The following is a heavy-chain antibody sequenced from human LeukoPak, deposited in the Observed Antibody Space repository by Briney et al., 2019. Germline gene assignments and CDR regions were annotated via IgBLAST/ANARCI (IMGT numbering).Heavy chain of an antibody. J-gene: IGHJ4*02. CDR2: ISYDGSNK. D-gene: IGHD4-17*01. CDR3: AKDASYGWDY. CDR1: GFTFSSYG. V-gene: IGHV3-30*18. Sequence: GGSLRLSCAASGFTFSSYGMHWVRQAPGKGLEWVAVISYDGSNKYYADSVKGRFTISRDNSKNTLYLQMNSLRAEDTAAYYCAKDASYGWDYWGQGTLVTVSS.